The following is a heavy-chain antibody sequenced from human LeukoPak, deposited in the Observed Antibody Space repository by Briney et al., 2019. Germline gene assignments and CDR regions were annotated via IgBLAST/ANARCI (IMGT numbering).Heavy chain of an antibody. J-gene: IGHJ4*02. CDR3: AKPSLKAGHPFSYFDY. CDR2: ISGSGGST. CDR1: GFTFSSYA. D-gene: IGHD2/OR15-2a*01. Sequence: NPGGSLRLSCAASGFTFSSYAMSWVRQAPGKGLEWVSAISGSGGSTYYADSVKGRFTISRDNSKNTLYLQMNSLRAEDTAVYYCAKPSLKAGHPFSYFDYWGQGTLVTVSS. V-gene: IGHV3-23*01.